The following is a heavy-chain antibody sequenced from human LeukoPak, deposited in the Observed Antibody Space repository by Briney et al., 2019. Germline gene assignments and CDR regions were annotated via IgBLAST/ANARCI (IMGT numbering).Heavy chain of an antibody. J-gene: IGHJ3*02. CDR1: GYSFTSYW. Sequence: GESLKISCKGSGYSFTSYWIGWVRQMPGKGLEWMGIIYPGDSDTRYSPSFQGQATISADKSISTAYLQWSSLKASDTAMYYCARADCTNGVCYTGDAFDIWGQGTMVTVSS. CDR2: IYPGDSDT. V-gene: IGHV5-51*01. D-gene: IGHD2-8*01. CDR3: ARADCTNGVCYTGDAFDI.